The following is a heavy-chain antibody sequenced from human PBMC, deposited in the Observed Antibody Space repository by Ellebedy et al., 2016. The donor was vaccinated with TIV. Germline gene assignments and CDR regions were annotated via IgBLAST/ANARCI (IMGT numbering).Heavy chain of an antibody. Sequence: ASVKVSCXASGYIFTDPFMHWVRQAPGQGLEWMGWINPNSGDTKFAQKFQGRVTMTRDTSINTAYMELSRLKSDDTALYYCARAMTIFGVIIHFFDYWGQGTPVTVSS. V-gene: IGHV1-2*02. CDR2: INPNSGDT. CDR3: ARAMTIFGVIIHFFDY. CDR1: GYIFTDPF. J-gene: IGHJ4*02. D-gene: IGHD3-3*01.